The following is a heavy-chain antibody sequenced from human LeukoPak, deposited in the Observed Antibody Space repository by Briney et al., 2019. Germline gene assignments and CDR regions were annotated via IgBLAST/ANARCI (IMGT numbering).Heavy chain of an antibody. Sequence: KASETLSLTCTVSGGSISSSGYYWGWIRQPPGTGLEWIGSMYYSGSTYYNPSLKSRVTISVDTSKNHFSLKLSSVTAADTAVYYCARDFRGGYDFWSGYYTPYYFDYWGQGTLVTVSP. CDR1: GGSISSSGYY. V-gene: IGHV4-39*07. CDR2: MYYSGST. D-gene: IGHD3-3*01. J-gene: IGHJ4*02. CDR3: ARDFRGGYDFWSGYYTPYYFDY.